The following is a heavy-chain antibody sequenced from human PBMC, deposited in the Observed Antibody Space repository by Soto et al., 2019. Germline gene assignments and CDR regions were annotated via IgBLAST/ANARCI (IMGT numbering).Heavy chain of an antibody. J-gene: IGHJ4*02. Sequence: SETLSLTCTVSGGSISSYYWSWIRQPPGKGLEWIGYIYYSGSTNYNPSLKSRVTISVGTSKNQFSLKLRSVTAADTAVYYCARGGHDYGDWLLFDYWGQGTLVTVSS. CDR2: IYYSGST. CDR1: GGSISSYY. CDR3: ARGGHDYGDWLLFDY. V-gene: IGHV4-59*01. D-gene: IGHD4-17*01.